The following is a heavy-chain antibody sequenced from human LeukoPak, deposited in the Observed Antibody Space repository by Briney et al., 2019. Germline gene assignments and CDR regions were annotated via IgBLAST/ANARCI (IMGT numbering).Heavy chain of an antibody. CDR1: GYIFTGYY. J-gene: IGHJ4*02. CDR2: IKPSGGST. V-gene: IGHV1-46*01. CDR3: ARGNLPLYYYGSGSFDY. D-gene: IGHD3-10*01. Sequence: GASVKVSCKASGYIFTGYYMHWGRQAPGHGLEWRGIIKPSGGSTSYAQKFQGRVTMTRDMSTSTVYMELSSLRSESTAVYYCARGNLPLYYYGSGSFDYWGQGTLVTDSS.